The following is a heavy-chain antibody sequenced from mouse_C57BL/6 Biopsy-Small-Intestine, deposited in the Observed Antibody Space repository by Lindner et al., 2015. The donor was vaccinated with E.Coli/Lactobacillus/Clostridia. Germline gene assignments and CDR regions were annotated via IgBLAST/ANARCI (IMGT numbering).Heavy chain of an antibody. Sequence: VQLQESGPELVKPGASVKISCKASGYAFSSSWMNWVKQRPGKGLEWIGRIYPGDGDTNYNGKFKGKATLTADKSSSTAYMQLSSLTSEDSAVYFCESTMVKEAWFAYWGQGTLVTVSA. D-gene: IGHD2-1*01. CDR3: ESTMVKEAWFAY. CDR2: IYPGDGDT. V-gene: IGHV1-82*01. J-gene: IGHJ3*01. CDR1: GYAFSSSW.